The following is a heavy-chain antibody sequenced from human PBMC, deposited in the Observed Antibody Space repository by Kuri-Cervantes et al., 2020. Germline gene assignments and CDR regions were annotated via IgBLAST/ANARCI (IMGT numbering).Heavy chain of an antibody. CDR3: ARETYYYDSSGYYYGAFDI. Sequence: SETLSLTCTVSGGSISSGDYYWSWIRQPPGKGLEWIGYIYYSGSTNYNPSLKSRVTISVDTSKNQFSLKLSSVTAADTAVYYCARETYYYDSSGYYYGAFDIWGQGTMVTVSS. V-gene: IGHV4-61*08. CDR1: GGSISSGDYY. J-gene: IGHJ3*02. CDR2: IYYSGST. D-gene: IGHD3-22*01.